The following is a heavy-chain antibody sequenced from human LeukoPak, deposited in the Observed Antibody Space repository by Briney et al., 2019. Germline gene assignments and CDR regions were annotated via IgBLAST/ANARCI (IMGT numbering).Heavy chain of an antibody. V-gene: IGHV3-30*18. CDR1: GFTFSSYG. J-gene: IGHJ5*02. D-gene: IGHD4-11*01. Sequence: PGGSLRLSCAASGFTFSSYGMHWVRQAPGKGLEGVAVISYDGSNKYYAASVKGRFTISRDNSKNTLYLQMNSLRAEDTAVYYCAKDLGEMTTVTWNWFDPWGQGTLVTVSS. CDR3: AKDLGEMTTVTWNWFDP. CDR2: ISYDGSNK.